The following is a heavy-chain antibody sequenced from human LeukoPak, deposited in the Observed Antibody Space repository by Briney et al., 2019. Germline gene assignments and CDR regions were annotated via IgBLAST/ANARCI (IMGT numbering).Heavy chain of an antibody. D-gene: IGHD2-15*01. CDR3: ARGLKVVYGMDV. CDR1: GFTFSSYS. Sequence: GGSLRLSCTASGFTFSSYSLNWVRQAPGKGLEWVSSVSTGSNYIYYADSVKGRFTIPRDNDKNSLYLQMNSLRVEDTAVYYCARGLKVVYGMDVWGQGTTVTVSS. J-gene: IGHJ6*02. V-gene: IGHV3-21*01. CDR2: VSTGSNYI.